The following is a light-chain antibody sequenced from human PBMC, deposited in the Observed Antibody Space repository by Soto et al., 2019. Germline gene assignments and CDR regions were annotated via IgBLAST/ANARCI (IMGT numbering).Light chain of an antibody. Sequence: DIQMTQSPSSLSASVGDRVTITCRASQSISSSLNWYQQKPGKAPKLLIYAASSLQSGVPSRFSGSGSGTDVTLTISSVQPEDFATHAGQEGYSTPQTFGQGTKLEIK. V-gene: IGKV1-39*01. CDR3: QEGYSTPQT. CDR2: AAS. CDR1: QSISSS. J-gene: IGKJ2*01.